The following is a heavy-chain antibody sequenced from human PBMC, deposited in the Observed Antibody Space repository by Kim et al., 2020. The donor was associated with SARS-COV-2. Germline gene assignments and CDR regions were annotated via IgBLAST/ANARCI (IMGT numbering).Heavy chain of an antibody. CDR2: INTNTENP. Sequence: ASVKVSCKASGYTFTYYGVNWVRQAPGQGLEWMGWINTNTENPTYGQGFTGRFVFSFDTSVSTAYLQISSLRSGDTAVYYCARLGMGYGQMDIWGNGTTVTVSS. D-gene: IGHD5-18*01. V-gene: IGHV7-4-1*02. CDR3: ARLGMGYGQMDI. CDR1: GYTFTYYG. J-gene: IGHJ6*04.